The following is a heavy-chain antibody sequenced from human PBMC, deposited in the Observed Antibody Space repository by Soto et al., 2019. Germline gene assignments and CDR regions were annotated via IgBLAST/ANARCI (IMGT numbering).Heavy chain of an antibody. CDR3: ARHRGYYLGYYFDY. Sequence: SETLSLTCTVSGGSISSSSYYWGWIRQPPGKGLEWIGSIYYSGSTYYNPSLKSRVTISVDTSKNQFSLKLSSVAAADTAVYYCARHRGYYLGYYFDYWGQGTLVTVSS. V-gene: IGHV4-39*01. CDR1: GGSISSSSYY. D-gene: IGHD3-10*01. CDR2: IYYSGST. J-gene: IGHJ4*02.